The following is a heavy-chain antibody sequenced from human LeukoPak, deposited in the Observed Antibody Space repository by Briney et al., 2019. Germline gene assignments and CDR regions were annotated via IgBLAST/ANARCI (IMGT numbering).Heavy chain of an antibody. Sequence: ASVKVSCKASGGTFSSYAISWVRQAPGQGLEWMGGIIPIFGTANYAQKFQGRVTITADESTSTAYMELSSLRSEDTAVYYCARPADITMSRQYYFDYWGQGTLVTVSS. D-gene: IGHD3-22*01. CDR3: ARPADITMSRQYYFDY. J-gene: IGHJ4*02. V-gene: IGHV1-69*13. CDR1: GGTFSSYA. CDR2: IIPIFGTA.